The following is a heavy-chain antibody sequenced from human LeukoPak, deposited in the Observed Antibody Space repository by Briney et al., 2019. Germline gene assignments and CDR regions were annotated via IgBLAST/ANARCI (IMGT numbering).Heavy chain of an antibody. CDR2: ISSSGST. Sequence: PSQTLSLTCTVSGDSISSGDYYWSWIRQPAGKGLEWIGRISSSGSTNYNPSLKSRVTISVDTSKNQFSLKLSSVTAADTAVYYCARVQESQIDYYFDYWGQGTLVTVSS. J-gene: IGHJ4*02. V-gene: IGHV4-61*02. CDR1: GDSISSGDYY. CDR3: ARVQESQIDYYFDY. D-gene: IGHD3-9*01.